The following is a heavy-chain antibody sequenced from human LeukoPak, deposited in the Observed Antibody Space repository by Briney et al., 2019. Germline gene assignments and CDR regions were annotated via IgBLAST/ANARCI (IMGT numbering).Heavy chain of an antibody. CDR3: ARDRLQLQS. J-gene: IGHJ5*02. V-gene: IGHV4-39*07. CDR2: INHSGNT. Sequence: SETLSLTCTVSGGSISSSSYYWGWIRQPPGKGLEWIGEINHSGNTNYNPSLKSRVTISVDTSKNQFSLKLSSVTAADTAVYYCARDRLQLQSWGQGTLVTVSS. D-gene: IGHD5-24*01. CDR1: GGSISSSSYY.